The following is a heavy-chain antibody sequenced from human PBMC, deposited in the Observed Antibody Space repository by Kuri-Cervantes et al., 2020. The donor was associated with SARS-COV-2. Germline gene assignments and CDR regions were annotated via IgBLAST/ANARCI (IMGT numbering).Heavy chain of an antibody. CDR2: IYHSGST. Sequence: SETLSLTCAVSGYSISSGYYWGWIRQPPGKGLEWIGSIYHSGSTYYNPSLKSRVTISVDTSKNQFSLELSSVTAADTAVYYCARMYYDFWSGYYKYYFDYWGQGTLVTVSS. CDR3: ARMYYDFWSGYYKYYFDY. CDR1: GYSISSGYY. J-gene: IGHJ4*02. D-gene: IGHD3-3*01. V-gene: IGHV4-38-2*01.